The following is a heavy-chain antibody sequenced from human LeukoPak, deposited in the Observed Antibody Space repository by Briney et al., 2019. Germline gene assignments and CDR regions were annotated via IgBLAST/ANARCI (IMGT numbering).Heavy chain of an antibody. V-gene: IGHV3-7*01. CDR2: IKQDGSEK. J-gene: IGHJ4*02. CDR3: ARAPGRFLEWLFFYFDY. CDR1: GFTFSSYW. Sequence: GGSLRLSXAASGFTFSSYWMSWVRQAPGKGLEWVANIKQDGSEKYYVDSVKGRFTISRDNAKNSLYLQMNSLRAEDTAVYYCARAPGRFLEWLFFYFDYWGQGTLVTVSS. D-gene: IGHD3-3*01.